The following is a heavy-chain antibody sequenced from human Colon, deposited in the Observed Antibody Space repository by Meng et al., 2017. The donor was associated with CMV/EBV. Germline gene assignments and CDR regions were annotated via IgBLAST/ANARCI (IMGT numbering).Heavy chain of an antibody. J-gene: IGHJ4*02. CDR1: GGSMSGYY. CDR3: ARDNYYLWSGYFTD. V-gene: IGHV4-59*01. CDR2: TYYSGST. D-gene: IGHD3-3*01. Sequence: GSLRLSCTVSGGSMSGYYWNWIRQPPGKGLEWIGYTYYSGSTKFNPSLKSRVTISIDTSKNQFSLKLSSVTAADTAVYYCARDNYYLWSGYFTDWGQGMLVTVSS.